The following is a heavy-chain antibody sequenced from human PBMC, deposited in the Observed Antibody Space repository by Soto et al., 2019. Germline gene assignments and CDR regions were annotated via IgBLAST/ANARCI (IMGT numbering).Heavy chain of an antibody. Sequence: GESLKSSGKASVYSFTSYWIGWVRQMPGKGLEWMGIIYPGDSDTRYSPSFQGQVTISADKSISTASLQWSSLKASDTAMYYCARIPSTGPYYFDYWGQGTLVTVSS. CDR3: ARIPSTGPYYFDY. CDR1: VYSFTSYW. CDR2: IYPGDSDT. J-gene: IGHJ4*02. D-gene: IGHD1-1*01. V-gene: IGHV5-51*03.